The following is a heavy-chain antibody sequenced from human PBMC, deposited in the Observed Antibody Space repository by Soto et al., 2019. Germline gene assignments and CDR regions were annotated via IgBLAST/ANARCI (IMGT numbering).Heavy chain of an antibody. Sequence: QVQLQESGPGLVKPSQTLSLTCTVSGGSISSGGYYWIWIRPHPGMGLEWIGYIYYSGSTYYNPSLKSRVTISVDTSKNQFSLKLSSVTAADTAVYYCARVCGGDCYPGMDVWGQGTTVTVSS. V-gene: IGHV4-31*03. CDR1: GGSISSGGYY. J-gene: IGHJ6*02. D-gene: IGHD2-21*02. CDR2: IYYSGST. CDR3: ARVCGGDCYPGMDV.